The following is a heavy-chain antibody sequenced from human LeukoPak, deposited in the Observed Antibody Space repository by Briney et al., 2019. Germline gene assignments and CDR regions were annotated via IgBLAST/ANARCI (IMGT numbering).Heavy chain of an antibody. CDR3: ATVTEGYSGSWYPPGYFDY. Sequence: ASVKVSCKVSGYTLTELSMHWVRQAPGKGLEWMGGFDPEDGEIIYAQKFQGRVTMTEDTSTDTAYMELSSLRSEDTAVYYCATVTEGYSGSWYPPGYFDYWGQGTLVTVSS. D-gene: IGHD6-13*01. V-gene: IGHV1-24*01. J-gene: IGHJ4*02. CDR2: FDPEDGEI. CDR1: GYTLTELS.